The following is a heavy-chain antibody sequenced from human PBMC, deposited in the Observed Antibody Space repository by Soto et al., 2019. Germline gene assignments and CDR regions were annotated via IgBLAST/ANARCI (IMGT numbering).Heavy chain of an antibody. V-gene: IGHV1-8*01. J-gene: IGHJ5*02. Sequence: ASVKVSCKASGYTFTSYDINWVRQATGQGLEWMGWMNPNSGNTGYAQKFQGRVTMTRNTSISTAYMELSSLRSEDTAVYYCARGRLELGGGWFDPWGQGTLVTVSS. CDR2: MNPNSGNT. D-gene: IGHD1-7*01. CDR3: ARGRLELGGGWFDP. CDR1: GYTFTSYD.